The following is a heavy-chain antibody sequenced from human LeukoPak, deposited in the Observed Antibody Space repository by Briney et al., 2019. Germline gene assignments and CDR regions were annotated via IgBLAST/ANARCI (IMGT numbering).Heavy chain of an antibody. Sequence: PGRSLRLSCAASGFTFSSYAMHWVRQAPGKGLEWVAVISYDGSNKYYADPVKGRFTISRDNSKNTLYLQMNSLRAEDTAVYYCARDQGGGTFDIWGQGTMVTVSS. V-gene: IGHV3-30-3*01. CDR2: ISYDGSNK. CDR3: ARDQGGGTFDI. CDR1: GFTFSSYA. J-gene: IGHJ3*02. D-gene: IGHD3-16*01.